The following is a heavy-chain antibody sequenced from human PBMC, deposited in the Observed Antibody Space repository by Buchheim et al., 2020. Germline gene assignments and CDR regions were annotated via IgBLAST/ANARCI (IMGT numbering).Heavy chain of an antibody. CDR1: GFTFSSYG. J-gene: IGHJ6*03. CDR3: ASAARIAAAGTNYYYMDV. CDR2: ISYDGSNK. V-gene: IGHV3-30*03. Sequence: QVQLVESGGGVVQPGRSLRLSCAASGFTFSSYGMHWVRQAPGKGLEWVAVISYDGSNKYYADSVKGRFTISRDNSKNTLYLQMNSLRAEDTAVYYCASAARIAAAGTNYYYMDVWGKGTT. D-gene: IGHD6-13*01.